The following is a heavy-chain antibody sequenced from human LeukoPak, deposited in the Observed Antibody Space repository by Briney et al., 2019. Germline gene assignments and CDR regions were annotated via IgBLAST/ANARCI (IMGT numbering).Heavy chain of an antibody. V-gene: IGHV3-11*01. CDR2: ISSSGSTI. CDR1: GFTFSDYY. D-gene: IGHD3-10*01. J-gene: IGHJ4*02. CDR3: ARGAPYYYGSGSSAGRLDY. Sequence: GGSLRLSCAASGFTFSDYYMSWIRQAPGKGLEWVSYISSSGSTIYYADSVKGRFTISRENAKNSLYLQMNSLRAEDTAVYYCARGAPYYYGSGSSAGRLDYWGQGTLVTVSS.